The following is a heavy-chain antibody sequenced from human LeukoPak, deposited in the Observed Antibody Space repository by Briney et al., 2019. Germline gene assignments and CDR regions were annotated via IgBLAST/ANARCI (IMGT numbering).Heavy chain of an antibody. J-gene: IGHJ5*02. V-gene: IGHV4-39*07. D-gene: IGHD2-8*02. Sequence: SETLSLTCAVSGDSISNANHYWAWVRQSPGKGLEWIGSIYYSGSTHYNPSLKSRVTISMDTSKNQFSLNLKSVTAADTALYYCARNCTVDNDVSRGRDKWFDPWGHGTLVTVSS. CDR3: ARNCTVDNDVSRGRDKWFDP. CDR2: IYYSGST. CDR1: GDSISNANHY.